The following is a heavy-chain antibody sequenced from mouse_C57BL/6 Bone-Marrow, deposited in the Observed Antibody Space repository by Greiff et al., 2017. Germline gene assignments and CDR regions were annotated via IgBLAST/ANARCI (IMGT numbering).Heavy chain of an antibody. V-gene: IGHV7-3*01. CDR1: GFTFTDYY. J-gene: IGHJ3*01. CDR3: ARYKDYGPTWFAY. CDR2: IRNKANGYTT. D-gene: IGHD1-1*01. Sequence: EVKLQESGGGLVQPGGSLSLSCAASGFTFTDYYMSWVRQPPGKALEWLGFIRNKANGYTTEYSASVKGRFTISRDNSQSILYLQMNALRAEDSATYYCARYKDYGPTWFAYWGQGTLVTVSA.